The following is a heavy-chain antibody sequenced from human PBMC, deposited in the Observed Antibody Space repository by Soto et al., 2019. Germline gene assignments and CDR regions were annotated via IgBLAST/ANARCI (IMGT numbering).Heavy chain of an antibody. J-gene: IGHJ4*02. CDR3: ASPAGADHTFDY. CDR1: GGSITSSSYY. V-gene: IGHV4-39*01. Sequence: QLPLQESGPGLVKPSETLSLTCAVSGGSITSSSYYWGWIRQAPGRGLEWIGTIYYRGSTYYNPSLESRVSISADTSKNQLSLNLRSVTAADTAVYYCASPAGADHTFDYWGQGILVTVSS. CDR2: IYYRGST.